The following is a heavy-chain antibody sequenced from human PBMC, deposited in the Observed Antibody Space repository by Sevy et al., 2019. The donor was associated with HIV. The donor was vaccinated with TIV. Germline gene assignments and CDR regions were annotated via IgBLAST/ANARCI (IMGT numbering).Heavy chain of an antibody. V-gene: IGHV1-2*02. CDR3: TRGLSCFSGSDLAY. J-gene: IGHJ4*02. D-gene: IGHD3-10*01. Sequence: ASVKVSCKASGYTFTGYYMHWVRQAPGLGLEWMGWINPNSGGTKYAQKFQGRVTMTRDTSISTAYMELSRLKSDDTAVYYCTRGLSCFSGSDLAYWYQGTLDTFSS. CDR1: GYTFTGYY. CDR2: INPNSGGT.